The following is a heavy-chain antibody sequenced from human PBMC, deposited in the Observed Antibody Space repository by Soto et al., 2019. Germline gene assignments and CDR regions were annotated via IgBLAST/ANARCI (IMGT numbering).Heavy chain of an antibody. J-gene: IGHJ4*02. D-gene: IGHD2-2*01. Sequence: GGSLRLSCAASGFTFSSYAMHWVRQAPGKGLEWVAVISYDGSNKYYADSVKGRFTISRDNSKNTLYLQMNSLRAEDTAVYYCARGGGYCSSTSCYFDYWGQGTLVTVSS. CDR3: ARGGGYCSSTSCYFDY. CDR2: ISYDGSNK. CDR1: GFTFSSYA. V-gene: IGHV3-30-3*01.